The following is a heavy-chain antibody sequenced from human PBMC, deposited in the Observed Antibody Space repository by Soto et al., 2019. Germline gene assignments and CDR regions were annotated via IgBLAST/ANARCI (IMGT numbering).Heavy chain of an antibody. D-gene: IGHD4-17*01. V-gene: IGHV3-30*19. Sequence: QVQLVESGGCVVQPGTSLRLSCVGSGFTFRSFVIHWVRQAPGKGLEWVALTSYDGSNKYYDDSVKGRFTISRDNSRNTVDLQMDSLRLEDTALYYGARWGTTGGLDVWGQGTLVSVSS. CDR2: TSYDGSNK. J-gene: IGHJ4*02. CDR3: ARWGTTGGLDV. CDR1: GFTFRSFV.